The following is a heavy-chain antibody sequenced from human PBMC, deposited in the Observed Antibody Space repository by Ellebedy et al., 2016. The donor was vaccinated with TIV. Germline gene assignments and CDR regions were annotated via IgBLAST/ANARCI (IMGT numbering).Heavy chain of an antibody. D-gene: IGHD2-21*01. CDR2: IANDGRNK. Sequence: GESLKISXAASGFLFNQYGMHWVRQAPGKGLEWVAVIANDGRNKYCGDSVKGRFTISRDNSKNTLYLQMNSLKVEDTAVYYCANMAWGNEDYSVDSWGQGTLVTDSS. J-gene: IGHJ5*01. CDR3: ANMAWGNEDYSVDS. V-gene: IGHV3-30*18. CDR1: GFLFNQYG.